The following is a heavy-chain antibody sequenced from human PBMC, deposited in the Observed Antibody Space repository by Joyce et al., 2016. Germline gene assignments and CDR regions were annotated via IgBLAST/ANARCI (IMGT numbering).Heavy chain of an antibody. Sequence: EVQLLESGGGLVQPGGSLRLSCAASGFTFSSYAMSWVRQAPGKGLEWVSAISSSGGSTYYADSVRGRFTSSRDNSKNTLYLQMNSLGAEDTAVYYCARGAMVRGVDVDYWGQGTLVTVSS. V-gene: IGHV3-23*01. J-gene: IGHJ4*02. CDR3: ARGAMVRGVDVDY. CDR1: GFTFSSYA. D-gene: IGHD3-10*01. CDR2: ISSSGGST.